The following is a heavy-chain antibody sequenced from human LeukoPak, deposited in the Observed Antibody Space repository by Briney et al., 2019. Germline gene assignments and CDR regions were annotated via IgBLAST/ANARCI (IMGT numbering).Heavy chain of an antibody. D-gene: IGHD2-21*02. V-gene: IGHV4-34*01. CDR3: ARDTDRLYYFDY. Sequence: GSLRLSCAASGFTFSGYWMSWIRQPPGKGLEWIGEINHSGSTNYNPSLKSRVTISVDTSKNQFSLKLSSVTAADTAVYYCARDTDRLYYFDYWGQGTLVTVSS. CDR1: GFTFSGYW. J-gene: IGHJ4*02. CDR2: INHSGST.